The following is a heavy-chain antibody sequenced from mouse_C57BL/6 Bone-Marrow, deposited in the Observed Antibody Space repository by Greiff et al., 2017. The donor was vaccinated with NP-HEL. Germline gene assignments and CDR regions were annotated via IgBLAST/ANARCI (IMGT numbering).Heavy chain of an antibody. J-gene: IGHJ2*01. CDR3: ARGTTTMYYFDY. V-gene: IGHV1-64*01. CDR1: GYTFTSYW. D-gene: IGHD2-1*01. Sequence: QVQLKQPGAELVKPGASVKLSCKASGYTFTSYWMHWVKQRPGQGLEWIGMIHPNSGSTNYNEKFKSKATLTVDKSSSTAYMQLSSLTSEDSAVYYCARGTTTMYYFDYWGQGTTLTVSS. CDR2: IHPNSGST.